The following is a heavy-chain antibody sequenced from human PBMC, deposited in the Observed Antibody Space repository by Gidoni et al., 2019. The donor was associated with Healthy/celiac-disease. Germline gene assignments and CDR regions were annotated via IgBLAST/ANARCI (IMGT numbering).Heavy chain of an antibody. V-gene: IGHV3-23*01. CDR2: ISGSGGST. CDR3: AKGVVVVPAATNFDY. D-gene: IGHD2-2*01. J-gene: IGHJ4*02. CDR1: GFTFRSYA. Sequence: EVQLLESGGGLVQPGGSLRLSCAASGFTFRSYAMSWVRQAPGKGLEWVSAISGSGGSTYYADSVKGRFTISRDNSKNTLYLQMNSLRAEDTAVYYCAKGVVVVPAATNFDYWGQGTLVTVSS.